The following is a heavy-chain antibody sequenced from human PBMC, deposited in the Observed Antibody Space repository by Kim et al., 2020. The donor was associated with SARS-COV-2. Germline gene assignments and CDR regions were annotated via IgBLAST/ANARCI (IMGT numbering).Heavy chain of an antibody. Sequence: SQTLSLTCAISGDSVSSNSATWNWIRQSPSRGLEWLGRTYYRSKWYNDYPVSVKSRITINPDTSKNHFSLQLNSVTPEDTAVYYCARGSGAATRLFDYWGQGILVTVSS. J-gene: IGHJ4*02. CDR2: TYYRSKWYN. D-gene: IGHD3-10*01. CDR1: GDSVSSNSAT. V-gene: IGHV6-1*01. CDR3: ARGSGAATRLFDY.